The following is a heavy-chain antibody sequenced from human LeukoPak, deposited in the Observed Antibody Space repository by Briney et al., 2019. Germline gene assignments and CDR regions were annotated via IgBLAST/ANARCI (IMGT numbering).Heavy chain of an antibody. Sequence: PGGSLRLSCAASGFTFSSYAMHWVRQAPGKGLEWVAVISYDGSNKYYADSVKGRFTISRDNSKNTLYLQMNSLRAEDTAVYYCARDGTLRLELHYWGQGTLVTVSS. CDR1: GFTFSSYA. CDR2: ISYDGSNK. V-gene: IGHV3-30*04. D-gene: IGHD1-1*01. CDR3: ARDGTLRLELHY. J-gene: IGHJ4*02.